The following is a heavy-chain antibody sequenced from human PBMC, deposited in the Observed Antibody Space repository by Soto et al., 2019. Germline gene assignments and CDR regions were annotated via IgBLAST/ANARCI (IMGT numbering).Heavy chain of an antibody. Sequence: SETLSLTCTVSGGSISSSSYYWGWIPQPPGKGLEWIGSIYYSGSTYYNPSLKSRVTISVDTSKNQFSLKLSSVTAADTAVYYCARAIRRITMVRGVMSFDYWGQGTLVTVS. CDR1: GGSISSSSYY. J-gene: IGHJ4*02. CDR2: IYYSGST. CDR3: ARAIRRITMVRGVMSFDY. V-gene: IGHV4-39*01. D-gene: IGHD3-10*01.